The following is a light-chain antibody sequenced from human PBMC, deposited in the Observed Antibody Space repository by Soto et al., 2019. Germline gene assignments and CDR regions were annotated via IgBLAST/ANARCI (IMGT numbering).Light chain of an antibody. CDR2: GAS. CDR1: QSVSSN. CDR3: QQSGNSPYT. V-gene: IGKV3-15*01. Sequence: EIVMTQSPATLSVSPGERATLSCRASQSVSSNLAWYQQKPGQAPRLLIYGASTRATGIPARFSGSGSGTEFTLTISSLQSEDFAVYYCQQSGNSPYTFGQGTKLEI. J-gene: IGKJ2*01.